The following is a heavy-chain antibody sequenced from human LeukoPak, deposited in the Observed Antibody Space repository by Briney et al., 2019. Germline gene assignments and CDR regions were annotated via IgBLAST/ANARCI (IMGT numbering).Heavy chain of an antibody. D-gene: IGHD7-27*01. CDR2: ISGSDGST. V-gene: IGHV3-23*01. CDR1: GFTFSSYW. CDR3: AKVQLGIGVDY. J-gene: IGHJ4*02. Sequence: GGSLRLSCAASGFTFSSYWMSWVRQAPGKGLEWVSAISGSDGSTYYADSVKGRFTISRDDSKNTLYLQMNSLRAEDTAVYYCAKVQLGIGVDYWGQGTLVTVSS.